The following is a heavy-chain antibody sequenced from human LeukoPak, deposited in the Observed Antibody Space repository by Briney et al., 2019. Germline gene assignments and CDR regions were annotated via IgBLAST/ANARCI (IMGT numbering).Heavy chain of an antibody. V-gene: IGHV4-59*01. J-gene: IGHJ4*02. Sequence: SQTLSLTCSVSGGSFSSYYWSWIRQPPGKGLEWIGYIYYSGSTNYNPSLRSRVTISVDTSKDQFSLKLRSVTAADTAVYYCARGYSFSDFDYWGQGTLVTVSS. CDR3: ARGYSFSDFDY. CDR1: GGSFSSYY. D-gene: IGHD1-1*01. CDR2: IYYSGST.